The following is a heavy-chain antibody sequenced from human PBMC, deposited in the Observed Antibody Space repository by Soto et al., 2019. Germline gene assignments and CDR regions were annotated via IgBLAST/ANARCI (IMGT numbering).Heavy chain of an antibody. CDR1: GFTFSSYW. Sequence: EVQLVESGGGLVQPGGSLRLSCAASGFTFSSYWMSWVRQAPGKGLEWVANIKQDGSEKYYVDSVKGRFTISRDNAKNSLYLQMNSLRAEDTAVYYCARVWVITVLYFDYWGQGTLVTVSS. J-gene: IGHJ4*02. CDR2: IKQDGSEK. D-gene: IGHD3-22*01. V-gene: IGHV3-7*03. CDR3: ARVWVITVLYFDY.